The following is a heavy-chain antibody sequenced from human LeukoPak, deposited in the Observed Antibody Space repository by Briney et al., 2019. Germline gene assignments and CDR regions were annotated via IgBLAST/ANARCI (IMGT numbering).Heavy chain of an antibody. CDR2: INHSGTT. J-gene: IGHJ6*04. CDR1: GGSFSDYY. V-gene: IGHV4-34*01. Sequence: PSETLSLTCAVYGGSFSDYYWSWIRQPPGKGLEWIGEINHSGTTNYNPSLKSRVTISVDTSKNQFSLRLSAVTAADTAVYHCARGLRLPSRSSPAVPHVWGKGTTVTVSA. D-gene: IGHD2-2*01. CDR3: ARGLRLPSRSSPAVPHV.